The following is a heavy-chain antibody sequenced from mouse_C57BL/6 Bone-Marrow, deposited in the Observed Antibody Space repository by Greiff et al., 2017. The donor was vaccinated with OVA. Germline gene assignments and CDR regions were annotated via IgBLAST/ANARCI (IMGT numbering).Heavy chain of an antibody. D-gene: IGHD2-4*01. CDR1: GFNIKDYY. CDR3: ARGGIYDDYDDGAHFDY. CDR2: IDPEDGET. V-gene: IGHV14-2*01. J-gene: IGHJ2*01. Sequence: EVQVVESGAELVKPGASVKLSCTASGFNIKDYYMHWVKQRTEQGLEWIGRIDPEDGETKYAPKFQGKATITADTSSNTAYLQLSSLTSEDTAVYYCARGGIYDDYDDGAHFDYWGQGTTLTVSS.